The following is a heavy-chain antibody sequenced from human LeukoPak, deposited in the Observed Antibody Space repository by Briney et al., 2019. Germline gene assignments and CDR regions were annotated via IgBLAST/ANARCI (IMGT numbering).Heavy chain of an antibody. V-gene: IGHV1-2*02. J-gene: IGHJ4*02. D-gene: IGHD1-26*01. Sequence: ASVKVSCKASGYTFTGYYMHWVRQAPGQGLEWMGWINPNSGGTNYAQKFQGRVTMTRDTSISTAYMELSRLRSDDTAVYYCARDGGRRWDLPKPQVDWGQGTLVTVSS. CDR2: INPNSGGT. CDR1: GYTFTGYY. CDR3: ARDGGRRWDLPKPQVD.